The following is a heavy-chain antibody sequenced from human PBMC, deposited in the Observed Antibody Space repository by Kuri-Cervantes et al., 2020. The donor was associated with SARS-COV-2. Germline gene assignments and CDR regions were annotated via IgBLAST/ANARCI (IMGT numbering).Heavy chain of an antibody. Sequence: GESLKISCAASGYTFTGYYMHWVRQAPGQGLEWMGWINPNSGGTNYAQKFQGRVAMTRDTSISTAYMELSRLRSDDTAVYYCARDGEYSSSFDYWGQGTLVTVSS. CDR2: INPNSGGT. J-gene: IGHJ4*02. V-gene: IGHV1-2*02. CDR3: ARDGEYSSSFDY. D-gene: IGHD6-6*01. CDR1: GYTFTGYY.